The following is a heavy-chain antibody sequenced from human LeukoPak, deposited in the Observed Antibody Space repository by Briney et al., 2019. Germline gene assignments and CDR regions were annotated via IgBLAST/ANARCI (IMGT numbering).Heavy chain of an antibody. Sequence: GASVKVSCKASGYTFTSYYMHWVRQAPGQGLEWMGIINPSGARTTYAQKFQGRFTMTRDTSTSTVYMELSSLRSEDTAVYYCARETAMVTNYYSYYGMDVWGQGTTVTVSS. CDR3: ARETAMVTNYYSYYGMDV. J-gene: IGHJ6*02. CDR2: INPSGART. V-gene: IGHV1-46*01. D-gene: IGHD5-18*01. CDR1: GYTFTSYY.